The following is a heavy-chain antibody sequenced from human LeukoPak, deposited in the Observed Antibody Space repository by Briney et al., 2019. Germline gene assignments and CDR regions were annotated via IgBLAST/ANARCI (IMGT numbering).Heavy chain of an antibody. Sequence: GGSLRLSCVASGFTFSSYTMHWVRQAPGKGLEWVALISYDGSNKYYADSVKGRFTISRDNSENKLYLQMNSLRSVDTAVYYCARRAQGIVVVPAALDYWGQGTLVTVSS. CDR1: GFTFSSYT. D-gene: IGHD2-2*01. V-gene: IGHV3-30-3*01. J-gene: IGHJ4*02. CDR3: ARRAQGIVVVPAALDY. CDR2: ISYDGSNK.